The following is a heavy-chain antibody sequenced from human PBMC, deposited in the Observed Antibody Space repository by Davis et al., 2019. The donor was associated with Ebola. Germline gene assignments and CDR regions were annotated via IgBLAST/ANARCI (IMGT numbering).Heavy chain of an antibody. CDR3: ARLCIAAVGVDYYYYGMDV. Sequence: SETLSLTCAVYGGSFSGYYWSWIRQPPGKGLEWIGEINHSGSTNYNPSLKSRVTISVDTSKNQFSLKLSSVTAADTAVYYCARLCIAAVGVDYYYYGMDVWGKGTTVTVSS. CDR1: GGSFSGYY. J-gene: IGHJ6*04. CDR2: INHSGST. V-gene: IGHV4-34*01. D-gene: IGHD6-13*01.